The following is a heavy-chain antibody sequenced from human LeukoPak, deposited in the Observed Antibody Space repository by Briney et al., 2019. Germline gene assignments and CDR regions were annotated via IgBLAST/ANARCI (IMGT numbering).Heavy chain of an antibody. V-gene: IGHV3-11*04. CDR2: ISSSGSTK. J-gene: IGHJ4*02. Sequence: PGGSLRLSCAASGFTFSDYYMSWIRQAPGKGLEWVSYISSSGSTKYYADSVKGRFTISRDNAKNSLYLQMNSLRVEDTAVYYCATSQSSVAGIVGDWGQGTLVTVSS. D-gene: IGHD6-19*01. CDR3: ATSQSSVAGIVGD. CDR1: GFTFSDYY.